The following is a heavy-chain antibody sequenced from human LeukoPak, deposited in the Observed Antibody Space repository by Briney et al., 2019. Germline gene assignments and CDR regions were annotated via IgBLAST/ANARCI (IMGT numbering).Heavy chain of an antibody. Sequence: TGGSLRLSCAASGFTFSSYAMSWVRQAPGKGLEWVSAISGSGGSTYYADSVKGRFTISRDNSKNTLYLQMNSLRAEDTAVYYCARVKRDCSGGSCYSYDYWGQGTLVTVSS. D-gene: IGHD2-15*01. CDR1: GFTFSSYA. V-gene: IGHV3-23*01. CDR3: ARVKRDCSGGSCYSYDY. J-gene: IGHJ4*02. CDR2: ISGSGGST.